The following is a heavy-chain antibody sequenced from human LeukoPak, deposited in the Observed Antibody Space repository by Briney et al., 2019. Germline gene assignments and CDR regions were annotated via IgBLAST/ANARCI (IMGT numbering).Heavy chain of an antibody. J-gene: IGHJ3*02. CDR1: GYSFTSYW. D-gene: IGHD3-10*01. CDR3: ASLFRDDVFDI. V-gene: IGHV5-10-1*01. CDR2: VDPSDSYT. Sequence: GESLMISCKGSGYSFTSYWISWVRQMPGKGREWMGRVDPSDSYTNYSPSFQGHVSISADKSISTAYLQWRSLKASDTAMYYCASLFRDDVFDIWGQGTMVTVSS.